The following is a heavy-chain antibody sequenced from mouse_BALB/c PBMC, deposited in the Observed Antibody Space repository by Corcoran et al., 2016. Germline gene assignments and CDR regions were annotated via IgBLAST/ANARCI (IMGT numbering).Heavy chain of an antibody. J-gene: IGHJ3*01. D-gene: IGHD1-1*01. Sequence: EVKLLESGGGLVQSGGSLKLSCAASGFDFSRYWMSLVRQAPGKGLEWIGEINPDSSTINYTPSLKDKFIISRNNAKNTLYLQMSKGRSEDTALYYCARLHYYGLFAYWGQGTLVTVSA. CDR3: ARLHYYGLFAY. CDR1: GFDFSRYW. V-gene: IGHV4-1*02. CDR2: INPDSSTI.